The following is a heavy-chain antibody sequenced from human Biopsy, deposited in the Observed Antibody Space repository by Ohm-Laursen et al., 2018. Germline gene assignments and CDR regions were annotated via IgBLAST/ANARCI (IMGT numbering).Heavy chain of an antibody. CDR1: GFTFSSYA. CDR2: IYNDGINE. Sequence: SLRLSCSASGFTFSSYAMTWFRQAPGKGLEWVAAIYNDGINEYYADSVKGRFTISRDDSKNTLYLQMNSLRVEDTAVFYCARGLRGHWFFDLWGRGTLVTVSS. J-gene: IGHJ2*01. D-gene: IGHD5/OR15-5a*01. V-gene: IGHV3-33*08. CDR3: ARGLRGHWFFDL.